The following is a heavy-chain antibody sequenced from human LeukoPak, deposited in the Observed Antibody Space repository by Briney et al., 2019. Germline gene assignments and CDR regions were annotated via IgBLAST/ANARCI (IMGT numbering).Heavy chain of an antibody. D-gene: IGHD2-2*01. CDR1: RGSISSYY. CDR3: ARMPAINHYYYYMDA. CDR2: IYYSGST. V-gene: IGHV4-59*01. J-gene: IGHJ6*03. Sequence: PSETLSLTCTVSRGSISSYYWSWIRQRPGKGLEWIGFIYYSGSTNYTPSLKSRVTISVDTSKNQFSLKLSSVIAADTAIYYCARMPAINHYYYYMDAWGKGTTVTVSS.